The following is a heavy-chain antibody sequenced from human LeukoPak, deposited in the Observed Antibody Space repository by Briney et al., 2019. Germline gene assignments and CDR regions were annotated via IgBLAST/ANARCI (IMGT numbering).Heavy chain of an antibody. CDR2: IIPIFGTA. D-gene: IGHD1-26*01. CDR3: ARVAVGARYYYYMDV. CDR1: GGTFSSYA. Sequence: SVKVSCKASGGTFSSYAISWVRQAPGQGLEWMGGIIPIFGTANYAQKFQGRVTITADESTSTAYMELSSLRSEDTAVYYCARVAVGARYYYYMDVWGKGTTVTVSS. J-gene: IGHJ6*03. V-gene: IGHV1-69*13.